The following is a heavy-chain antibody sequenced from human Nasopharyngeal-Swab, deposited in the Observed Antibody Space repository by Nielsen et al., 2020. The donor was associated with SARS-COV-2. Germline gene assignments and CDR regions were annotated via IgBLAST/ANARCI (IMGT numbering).Heavy chain of an antibody. CDR3: AKEGATGWFDP. Sequence: SETLSPTCTVSRVSITTQCSSWIRQPPGKGLEWIGYICHNSGTSYNPSLKSRVTRFMDTSKNQFSLRLRSVTAADTAVYYCAKEGATGWFDPWGQGTLVTVSS. CDR1: RVSITTQC. CDR2: ICHNSGT. V-gene: IGHV4-59*11. J-gene: IGHJ5*02.